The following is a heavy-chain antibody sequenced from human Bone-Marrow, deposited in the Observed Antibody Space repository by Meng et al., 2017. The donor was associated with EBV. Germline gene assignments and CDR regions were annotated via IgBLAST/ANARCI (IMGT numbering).Heavy chain of an antibody. V-gene: IGHV1-69*01. CDR3: ASESGRGFTPDY. D-gene: IGHD3-10*01. Sequence: QGQVVQSGAGVKKPGSSVEFSCWTSAGTFRSDAVSWVRQAPGQGLEWMGGLIPMSDAPHYAQKFQGRVTITADESTSTHYMHLSGLTSDDTAVYYCASESGRGFTPDYWGQGTLVTVSS. CDR1: AGTFRSDA. J-gene: IGHJ4*02. CDR2: LIPMSDAP.